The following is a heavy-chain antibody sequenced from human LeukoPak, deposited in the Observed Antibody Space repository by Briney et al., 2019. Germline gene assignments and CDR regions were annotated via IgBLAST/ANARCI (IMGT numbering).Heavy chain of an antibody. V-gene: IGHV4-39*07. CDR1: GDSISGSSYY. CDR2: IYYSGST. CDR3: ARDPKGLLWFGELPS. Sequence: SETLSLTCTVSGDSISGSSYYWGWTRQPPGKGLEWIGSIYYSGSTYYNPSLKSRVTISVDTSKNQFSLSLRSVTAADTAVYYCARDPKGLLWFGELPSWGQGTLVTVSS. D-gene: IGHD3-10*01. J-gene: IGHJ5*02.